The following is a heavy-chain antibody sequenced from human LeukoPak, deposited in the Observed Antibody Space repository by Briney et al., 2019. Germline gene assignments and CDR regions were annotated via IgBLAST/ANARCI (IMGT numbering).Heavy chain of an antibody. CDR2: IYHSGST. CDR1: GGSISSGGYS. Sequence: PSQTLSLTCAVSGGSISSGGYSWSWIRQPPGKGLEWIGYIYHSGSTYYNPSLKSRVTISVDRSKNQFSLKLSSVTAADTAVYYCARVVSGSRGNWFDPWGQGTLVTVSS. D-gene: IGHD3-10*01. J-gene: IGHJ5*02. CDR3: ARVVSGSRGNWFDP. V-gene: IGHV4-30-2*01.